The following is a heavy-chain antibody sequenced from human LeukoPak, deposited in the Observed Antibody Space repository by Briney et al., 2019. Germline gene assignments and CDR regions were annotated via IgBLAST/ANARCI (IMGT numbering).Heavy chain of an antibody. V-gene: IGHV4-4*02. J-gene: IGHJ5*02. CDR2: IYHSGST. Sequence: PSETLSLTCAVSVGSISSSNWWSWVRQPPGKGLEWIGEIYHSGSTNYNPSLKSRVTISVDKSKNQFSLKLSSVTAADTAVYYCATSSSGWYQDWFDPWGQGTLVTVSS. D-gene: IGHD6-19*01. CDR3: ATSSSGWYQDWFDP. CDR1: VGSISSSNW.